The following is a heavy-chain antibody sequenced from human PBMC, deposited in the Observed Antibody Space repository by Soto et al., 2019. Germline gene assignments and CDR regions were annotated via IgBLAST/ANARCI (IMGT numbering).Heavy chain of an antibody. D-gene: IGHD6-19*01. Sequence: QLQLQESGSGLVKPSQTLSLTCAVSGGSISSGGYSWSWIRQPPGKGLEWIGYIYHSGSTYYNPSLKGRVPIAVDRSKNQCSLKLSSVTAADTAGYYCARAGGLGAVAADYWGQGTLVTVSS. CDR1: GGSISSGGYS. CDR3: ARAGGLGAVAADY. V-gene: IGHV4-30-2*01. J-gene: IGHJ4*02. CDR2: IYHSGST.